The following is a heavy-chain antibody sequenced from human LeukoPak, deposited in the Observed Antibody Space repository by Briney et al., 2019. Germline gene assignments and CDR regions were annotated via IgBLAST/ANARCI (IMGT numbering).Heavy chain of an antibody. J-gene: IGHJ4*02. D-gene: IGHD2-21*01. Sequence: SETLSLTCTVSGGSISGYYWSWIRQPPGKGLEWIGYIYYSGSTNYNPSLKSRVTISVDTSKNQFSLKLSSVTAADTAVYYCAREIPKGTFDYWGQGTLVTVSS. V-gene: IGHV4-59*01. CDR3: AREIPKGTFDY. CDR2: IYYSGST. CDR1: GGSISGYY.